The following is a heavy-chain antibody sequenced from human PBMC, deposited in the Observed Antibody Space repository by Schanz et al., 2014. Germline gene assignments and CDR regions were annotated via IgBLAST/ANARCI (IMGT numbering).Heavy chain of an antibody. D-gene: IGHD5-18*01. V-gene: IGHV3-53*01. CDR2: IYSGGST. J-gene: IGHJ3*02. CDR1: GFTVSDNY. Sequence: HLVESGGGLIQPGGSLRLSCAASGFTVSDNYMTWVRQAPGKGLEWVSVIYSGGSTYYADSVKGRFTISRDNSKNTLYLQMNSLRAEDTALYYYASERGYSYGYGAFDIWGQGTMVTVSS. CDR3: ASERGYSYGYGAFDI.